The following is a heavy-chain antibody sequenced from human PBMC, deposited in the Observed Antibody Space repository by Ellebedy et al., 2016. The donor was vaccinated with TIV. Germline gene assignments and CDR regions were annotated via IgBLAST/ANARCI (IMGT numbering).Heavy chain of an antibody. J-gene: IGHJ4*02. D-gene: IGHD3-10*01. Sequence: GESLKISCKGSGYNFTTYWIGWVRQMPGKGLEWMGIIFPADSDTRYSPSFRGQVTISADKSISTAYLQWSSLKASDTAMYYCARHQYGSGSYGPLWGQGTLVTVSS. CDR2: IFPADSDT. V-gene: IGHV5-51*01. CDR1: GYNFTTYW. CDR3: ARHQYGSGSYGPL.